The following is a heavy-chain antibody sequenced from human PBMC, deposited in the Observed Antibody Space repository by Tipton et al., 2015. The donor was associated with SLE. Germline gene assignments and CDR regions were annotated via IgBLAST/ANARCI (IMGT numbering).Heavy chain of an antibody. V-gene: IGHV4-34*01. CDR2: INHSGST. CDR1: GGSFSGYY. CDR3: ARRTETGSLSAYDY. Sequence: TLSLTCALSGGSFSGYYWSWIRQPPGKGLEWIGEINHSGSTNYNPSLKSRVTISVDTSKNQFSLKLSSVTAADTAVYLCARRTETGSLSAYDYWGQGTLVTVSS. D-gene: IGHD1-14*01. J-gene: IGHJ4*02.